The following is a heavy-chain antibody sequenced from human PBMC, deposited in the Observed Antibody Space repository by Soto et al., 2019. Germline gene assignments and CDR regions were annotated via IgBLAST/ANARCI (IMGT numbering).Heavy chain of an antibody. V-gene: IGHV1-2*02. CDR1: GFSFRTYP. Sequence: QLHLVESGGGVVRPGASLRLSCVDSGFSFRTYPIHWIRQAPGQGLEWMGWINPNSGDTNYSQEFQGRVTMTSDTSITTAYVELTRLRSDDTAVYYCARREQWLENFDYWGQGTLVTVSS. CDR3: ARREQWLENFDY. CDR2: INPNSGDT. J-gene: IGHJ4*02. D-gene: IGHD6-19*01.